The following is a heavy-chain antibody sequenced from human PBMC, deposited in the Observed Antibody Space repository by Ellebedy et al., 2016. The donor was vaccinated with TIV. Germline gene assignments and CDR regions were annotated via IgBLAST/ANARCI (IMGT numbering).Heavy chain of an antibody. Sequence: GGSLRLSXAASGFTFSTYSMDWVRQAPGKGLEWLSSITAGGSRIDYVDSVKGRFTISRDNAKYSLYLQMNSLRAEDTALYYCTINLLRGTLNFYYYGVDVWGQGTTVTVSS. CDR2: ITAGGSRI. CDR1: GFTFSTYS. J-gene: IGHJ6*02. CDR3: TINLLRGTLNFYYYGVDV. D-gene: IGHD3-10*01. V-gene: IGHV3-21*06.